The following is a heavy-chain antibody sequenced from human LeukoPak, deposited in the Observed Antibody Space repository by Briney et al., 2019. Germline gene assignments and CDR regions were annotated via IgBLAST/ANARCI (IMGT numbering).Heavy chain of an antibody. CDR1: EFDFTTYG. V-gene: IGHV3-21*01. J-gene: IGHJ4*02. CDR2: ISGESSRI. D-gene: IGHD1-26*01. CDR3: AKGLMGATPYYFDY. Sequence: GGSLRLSCAASEFDFTTYGMNWVRLAPGKGLEWVAYISGESSRIYYSDSVKGRFTISRDSAKKSLFLHMNSLRVEDTAVYYCAKGLMGATPYYFDYWGQGTLVTVSS.